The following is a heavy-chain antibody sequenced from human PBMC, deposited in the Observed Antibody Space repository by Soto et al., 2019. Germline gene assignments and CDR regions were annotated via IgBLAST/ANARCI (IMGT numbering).Heavy chain of an antibody. CDR2: IKQDGSEE. Sequence: EVQLVQSGGGVVQPGESLRLSCAASGFSFSSYWMSWVRQAPGKGLEWLASIKQDGSEEYSADSVKGRFTISRDSAKTSLYLQMNSLGAEDTAGYYCARDFDRTPGIYWGQGTLVTVS. CDR1: GFSFSSYW. CDR3: ARDFDRTPGIY. V-gene: IGHV3-7*04. J-gene: IGHJ4*02. D-gene: IGHD3-9*01.